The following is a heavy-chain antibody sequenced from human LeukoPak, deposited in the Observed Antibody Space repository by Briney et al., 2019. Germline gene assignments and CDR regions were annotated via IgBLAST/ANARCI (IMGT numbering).Heavy chain of an antibody. CDR1: GFSLSNARMG. V-gene: IGHV2-26*01. CDR3: ARASKYYDFWSGYPTYYYYYYMDV. CDR2: IFSNDEK. J-gene: IGHJ6*03. Sequence: ASGPTLVNPTETLTLTCTVSGFSLSNARMGVSWIRQPPGKVLEWLAHIFSNDEKSYSTSLKSRLTISKDTSKSQVVLTMTNMDPVDTATYYCARASKYYDFWSGYPTYYYYYYMDVWGKGTTVTVSS. D-gene: IGHD3-3*01.